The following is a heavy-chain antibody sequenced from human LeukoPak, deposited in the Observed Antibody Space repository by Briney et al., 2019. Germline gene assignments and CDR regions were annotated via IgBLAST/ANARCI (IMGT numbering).Heavy chain of an antibody. CDR2: ISSSGSTK. Sequence: GGSLRLSCAASGFTFSSHSMNWVRQAPGKGLEWVSYISSSGSTKYYADSVKGRFTISRDNAKNSLYLHINSLSAEDTAVYYCARDRVRLVVFAIPDAFDIWGQGTMVTVSS. J-gene: IGHJ3*02. CDR1: GFTFSSHS. CDR3: ARDRVRLVVFAIPDAFDI. V-gene: IGHV3-48*01. D-gene: IGHD2-8*01.